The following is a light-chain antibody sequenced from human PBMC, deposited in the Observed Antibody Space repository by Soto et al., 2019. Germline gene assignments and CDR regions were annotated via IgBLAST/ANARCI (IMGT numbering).Light chain of an antibody. V-gene: IGKV1-5*01. CDR3: QQYNDYIT. CDR2: DAS. Sequence: DIQMTQSPSSLSPSVGDRVTITCRASRSISNWLAWYQQKPGKAPKLLIYDASSLESGVPSRFSGSGSGTEFTLTISSLQPDDVATYYCQQYNDYITFGQGTRLEIK. J-gene: IGKJ5*01. CDR1: RSISNW.